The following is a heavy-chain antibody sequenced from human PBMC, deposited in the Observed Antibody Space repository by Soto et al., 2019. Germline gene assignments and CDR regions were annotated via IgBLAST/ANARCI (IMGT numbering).Heavy chain of an antibody. CDR2: ISYDGSNK. V-gene: IGHV3-30-3*01. J-gene: IGHJ4*02. CDR3: ARDPERLYCTNGVCYKGPHFDY. D-gene: IGHD2-8*01. CDR1: GFTFSSYA. Sequence: QVQLVESGGGVVQPGRSLRLSCAASGFTFSSYAMHWVRQAPGKGLEWVAVISYDGSNKYYADSVKGRFTISRDNSKNMLYLQMNSLRAEDTAVYYCARDPERLYCTNGVCYKGPHFDYWGQGTLVIVSS.